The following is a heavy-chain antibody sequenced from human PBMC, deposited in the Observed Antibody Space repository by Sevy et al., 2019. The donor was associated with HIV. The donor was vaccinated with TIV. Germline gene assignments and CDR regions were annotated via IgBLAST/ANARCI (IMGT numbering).Heavy chain of an antibody. J-gene: IGHJ4*02. Sequence: GGSLRLSCVVSGFDIRSNYMSWVRQAPGKGLEWVSHIYTGGTAYYADSVKGRFTFSRDDSKNTVSLQMRSLRFEDSAVYYCASEYCSRGSCFFDYWGQGIQVTVSS. CDR3: ASEYCSRGSCFFDY. D-gene: IGHD2-15*01. CDR1: GFDIRSNY. CDR2: IYTGGTA. V-gene: IGHV3-53*01.